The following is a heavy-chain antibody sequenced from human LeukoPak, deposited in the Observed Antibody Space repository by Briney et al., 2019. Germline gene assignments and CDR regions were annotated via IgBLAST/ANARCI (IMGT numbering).Heavy chain of an antibody. Sequence: SVKVSCEASGGTFSNYAISWVRQAPGQGLEWMGGIIPIFGTANYAQKFQGRVTITADKSTSTAYMELSSLRSEDTAVYYCARDSSYNLDYWGQGTLVTVSS. J-gene: IGHJ4*02. CDR2: IIPIFGTA. CDR3: ARDSSYNLDY. D-gene: IGHD5-24*01. V-gene: IGHV1-69*06. CDR1: GGTFSNYA.